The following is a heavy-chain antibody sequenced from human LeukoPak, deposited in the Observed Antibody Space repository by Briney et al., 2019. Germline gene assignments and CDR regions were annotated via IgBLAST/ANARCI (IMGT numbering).Heavy chain of an antibody. D-gene: IGHD6-19*01. J-gene: IGHJ6*02. Sequence: PGGSLRLSCAASGFTFSEHYMSWIRQAPGKGLEWVPYISSSGTPIYYADSVKGRFAISRDNAKKSCYLQMNSLRAEDTAIYYCARGSGAWYYYGMDVWGQGTTVTVSS. CDR2: ISSSGTPI. CDR1: GFTFSEHY. CDR3: ARGSGAWYYYGMDV. V-gene: IGHV3-11*01.